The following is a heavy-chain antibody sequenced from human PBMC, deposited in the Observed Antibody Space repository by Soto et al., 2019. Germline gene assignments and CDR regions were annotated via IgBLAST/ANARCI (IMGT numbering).Heavy chain of an antibody. CDR3: ARTLGYCSSTSCYELDWFDP. D-gene: IGHD2-2*01. V-gene: IGHV3-33*01. J-gene: IGHJ5*02. CDR1: GFTFSSYG. Sequence: GGSLRLSCAASGFTFSSYGMHWVRQAPGKGLEWVAVIWYDGSNKYYADSVKGRFTISRDNSKNTLYLQMNSLRAEDTAVYYCARTLGYCSSTSCYELDWFDPWGQGTLVTVSS. CDR2: IWYDGSNK.